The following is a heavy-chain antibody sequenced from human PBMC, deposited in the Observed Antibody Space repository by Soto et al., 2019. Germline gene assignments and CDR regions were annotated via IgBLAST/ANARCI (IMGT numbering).Heavy chain of an antibody. CDR3: ARDSYGLGGNDAFDI. D-gene: IGHD3-16*01. CDR1: GFTFSSYA. V-gene: IGHV3-30-3*01. CDR2: ISYDGSNK. Sequence: QVQLVESGGGVVQPGRSLRLSCAASGFTFSSYAMHWVRQAPGKGLEWVAVISYDGSNKYYADSVKGRFTISRDNSKNTLYLQMNSLRAEDTAVYYCARDSYGLGGNDAFDIWGQGTMVTVSS. J-gene: IGHJ3*02.